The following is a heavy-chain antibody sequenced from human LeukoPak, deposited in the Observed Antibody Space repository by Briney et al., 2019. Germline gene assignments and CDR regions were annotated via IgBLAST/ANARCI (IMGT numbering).Heavy chain of an antibody. CDR1: VFTFSNYA. J-gene: IGHJ4*02. CDR2: ISGSGGTT. V-gene: IGHV3-23*01. Sequence: GGSLRLSCAASVFTFSNYAMSWVRQAPGKGLDWVSGISGSGGTTYYADSVKGRFTISRDNSKNTLYLQMNSLRAEDTAVYYCANRGNTVTTLDYWGQGTLVTVSS. D-gene: IGHD4-17*01. CDR3: ANRGNTVTTLDY.